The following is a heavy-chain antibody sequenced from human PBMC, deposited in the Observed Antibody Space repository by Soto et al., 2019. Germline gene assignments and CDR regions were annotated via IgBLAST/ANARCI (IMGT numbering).Heavy chain of an antibody. V-gene: IGHV3-11*06. CDR2: ISSSSSNT. CDR1: GLTFSDYY. J-gene: IGHJ4*02. CDR3: ARVLSIAAAGKGYFDY. D-gene: IGHD6-13*01. Sequence: PGGSLRLSCAASGLTFSDYYMSWIRQAPGKGLERASYISSSSSNTNYADSVKGRFTISRDNAKNSLYLQMNSLRAEDTAVYYCARVLSIAAAGKGYFDYWGQGTLVTVSS.